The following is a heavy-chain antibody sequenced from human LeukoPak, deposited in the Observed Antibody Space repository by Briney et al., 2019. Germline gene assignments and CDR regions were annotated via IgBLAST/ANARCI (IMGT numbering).Heavy chain of an antibody. D-gene: IGHD6-19*01. CDR1: GFTFNTYA. J-gene: IGHJ4*02. V-gene: IGHV3-23*01. CDR3: AKTTVGYSSGRYPGWPADC. Sequence: PGGSLRLSCEASGFTFNTYAIYWVRQAPGKGLEWVPGICGSGGCTYYADSVKGQFTISRDNSKNTVYLQMNSLTADDTAVYYCAKTTVGYSSGRYPGWPADCWGQGTLVTVSS. CDR2: ICGSGGCT.